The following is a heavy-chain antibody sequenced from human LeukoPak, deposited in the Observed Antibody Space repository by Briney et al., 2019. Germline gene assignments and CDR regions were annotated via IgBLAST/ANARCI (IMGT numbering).Heavy chain of an antibody. CDR1: GGTFISYA. D-gene: IGHD4-17*01. CDR2: IIPIFGTA. CDR3: ARAWYGDYGWNFDY. J-gene: IGHJ4*02. Sequence: GASVKVSCKASGGTFISYAISWVRQAPGQGLEWMGGIIPIFGTANYAQKFQGRVTITADESTSTAYMELSSLRSEDTAVYYCARAWYGDYGWNFDYWGQGTLVTVSS. V-gene: IGHV1-69*13.